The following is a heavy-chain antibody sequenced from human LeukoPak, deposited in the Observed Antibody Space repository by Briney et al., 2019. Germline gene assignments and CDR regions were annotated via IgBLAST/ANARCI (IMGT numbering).Heavy chain of an antibody. CDR2: INHSGST. CDR1: GGSFSGYY. CDR3: ARKLKSSSFYSWFDP. Sequence: SETLSLTCAVYGGSFSGYYWSWIRQPPGKGLEWIGEINHSGSTNYNPSLKSRVTISVDTSKNQFSLKLSSVTAADTVVYYCARKLKSSSFYSWFDPWGQGTLVTVSS. V-gene: IGHV4-34*01. J-gene: IGHJ5*02. D-gene: IGHD6-6*01.